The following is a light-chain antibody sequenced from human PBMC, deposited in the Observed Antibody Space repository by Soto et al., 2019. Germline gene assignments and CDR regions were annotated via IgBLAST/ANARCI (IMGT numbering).Light chain of an antibody. CDR1: SIGSKS. CDR2: DNG. CDR3: QVWDSSSDHVV. J-gene: IGLJ2*01. Sequence: SYELSQPPSVSVAPGQTATITCGGMSIGSKSVHWYQQKPGQAPVLVVYDNGDRPSGIPERFSGSKSENTATLTISRVEAGDEADYYCQVWDSSSDHVVIGGGTKVTAL. V-gene: IGLV3-21*02.